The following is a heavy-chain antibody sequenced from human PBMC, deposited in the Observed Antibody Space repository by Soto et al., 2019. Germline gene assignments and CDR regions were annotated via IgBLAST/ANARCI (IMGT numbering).Heavy chain of an antibody. CDR2: IKQDGSEK. D-gene: IGHD3-10*01. V-gene: IGHV3-7*01. CDR3: AREIWFGELYLDY. J-gene: IGHJ4*02. Sequence: PGGALRLSCAASGFTFSSYLMSWVRQAPGKGLEWVANIKQDGSEKYYVDSVKGRFTISRDNAKNSLYLQMNSLRAEDTAVYYCAREIWFGELYLDYWGQGTLVTVSS. CDR1: GFTFSSYL.